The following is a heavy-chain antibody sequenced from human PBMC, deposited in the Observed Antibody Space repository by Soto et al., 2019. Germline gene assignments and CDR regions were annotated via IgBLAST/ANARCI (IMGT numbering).Heavy chain of an antibody. D-gene: IGHD3-22*01. CDR3: AKGTEHYYEENAEYFQH. CDR2: ISYDGSNK. V-gene: IGHV3-30*18. J-gene: IGHJ1*01. CDR1: GFTFSSYG. Sequence: QVQLVESGGGVVQPGRSLRLSCAASGFTFSSYGMHWVRQAPGKGLEWVAVISYDGSNKYYADSVKGRFTISRDNSKYTLYLQMNSLRAEDTAVYYCAKGTEHYYEENAEYFQHWGQGTLVTVSS.